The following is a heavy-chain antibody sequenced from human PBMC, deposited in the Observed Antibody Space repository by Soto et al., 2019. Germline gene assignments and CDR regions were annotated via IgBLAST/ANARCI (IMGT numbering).Heavy chain of an antibody. J-gene: IGHJ4*02. V-gene: IGHV1-46*01. CDR3: ARHVAAAGTGQPDY. CDR2: INPSGGST. Sequence: QVQLVQSGAEVKKPGASVKVSCKASGYTFTSYYMHWVRQAPGQGLEWMGIINPSGGSTSYAQKFQGRVTITRDTSTSTVYTELGSLRSEDTAVYYCARHVAAAGTGQPDYWGQGTLVTVSS. D-gene: IGHD6-13*01. CDR1: GYTFTSYY.